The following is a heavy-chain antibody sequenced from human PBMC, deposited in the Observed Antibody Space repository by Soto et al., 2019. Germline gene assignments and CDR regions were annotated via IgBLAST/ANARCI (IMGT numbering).Heavy chain of an antibody. CDR1: GFTFSSYA. J-gene: IGHJ4*02. CDR3: AKDSGYYDSSGYYYDY. Sequence: GGSLRLSCAASGFTFSSYAMSWVRQAPGKGLEWVSAISGSGGSTYYADSEKGRFTISRDNSKNTLYLQMNSLRAEDTAVYYCAKDSGYYDSSGYYYDYWGQGTLVTVSS. V-gene: IGHV3-23*01. CDR2: ISGSGGST. D-gene: IGHD3-22*01.